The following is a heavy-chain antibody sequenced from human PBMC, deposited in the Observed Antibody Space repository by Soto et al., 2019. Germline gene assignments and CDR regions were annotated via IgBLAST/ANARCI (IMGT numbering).Heavy chain of an antibody. CDR3: AGESSGYPRDP. CDR1: GYTFSSYG. CDR2: ISAYNGDT. V-gene: IGHV1-18*01. Sequence: QLVQSGAEVKKPRASVNVSCKASGYTFSSYGISWVRQAPGQGLEWMGWISAYNGDTKYAQKFQGRVTMTTDTSTSTAYMEVTSLTSDDTAVYYCAGESSGYPRDPWGQGTLVTVSS. J-gene: IGHJ5*02. D-gene: IGHD3-22*01.